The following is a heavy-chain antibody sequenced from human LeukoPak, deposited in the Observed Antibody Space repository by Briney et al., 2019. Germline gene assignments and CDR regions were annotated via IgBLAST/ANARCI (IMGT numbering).Heavy chain of an antibody. V-gene: IGHV4-59*01. J-gene: IGHJ4*02. CDR3: ARGIVGATSTYFDY. CDR1: GGSISSYY. Sequence: SETLSLTCTVSGGSISSYYWSWIRQPPGKGLEWIGYIYYSGSTNYNPSLKSRVTISVDTSKNQFSLKLSSVTAADTAVYYCARGIVGATSTYFDYWGQGTLVTVSS. D-gene: IGHD1-26*01. CDR2: IYYSGST.